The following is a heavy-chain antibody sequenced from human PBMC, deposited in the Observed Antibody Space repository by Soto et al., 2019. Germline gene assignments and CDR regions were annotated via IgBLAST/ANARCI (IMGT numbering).Heavy chain of an antibody. CDR2: IYYSGST. CDR1: GGSISSYY. J-gene: IGHJ4*02. Sequence: PSETLSLTCTVCGGSISSYYWSWIRQPPGKGLEWIGYIYYSGSTNYNPSLKSRVTISVDTSKNQFSLKLSSVTAADTAVYYCARVDNSSGYLYYFDYWGQGTLVTVSS. V-gene: IGHV4-59*01. D-gene: IGHD3-22*01. CDR3: ARVDNSSGYLYYFDY.